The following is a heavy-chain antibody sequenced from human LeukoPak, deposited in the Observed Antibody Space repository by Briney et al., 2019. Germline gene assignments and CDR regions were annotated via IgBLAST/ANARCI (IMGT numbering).Heavy chain of an antibody. CDR1: KFTFSDYS. J-gene: IGHJ4*02. CDR3: ATAYSSGWYYFDY. V-gene: IGHV3-23*01. D-gene: IGHD6-19*01. Sequence: GGSLRLSCAASKFTFSDYSMSWVRQAPGKGLEWVSDISGSGGSTNYADSVKGRFTISRDNSKNTLYLQMNSLRAEDTAVYYCATAYSSGWYYFDYWGQGTLVTVSS. CDR2: ISGSGGST.